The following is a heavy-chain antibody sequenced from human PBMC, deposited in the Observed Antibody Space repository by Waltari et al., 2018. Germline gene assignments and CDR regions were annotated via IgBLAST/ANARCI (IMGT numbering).Heavy chain of an antibody. CDR2: INHSGST. V-gene: IGHV4-34*01. Sequence: QVQLQQWGAGLLKPSETLSLPCAVYGGSFSGYYWSWIRQPPGKGLEWIGEINHSGSTNYNPSLKSRVTISVDTSKNQFSLKLSSVTAADTAVYYCARVGQWPTWGQGTLVTVSS. J-gene: IGHJ5*02. CDR1: GGSFSGYY. D-gene: IGHD6-19*01. CDR3: ARVGQWPT.